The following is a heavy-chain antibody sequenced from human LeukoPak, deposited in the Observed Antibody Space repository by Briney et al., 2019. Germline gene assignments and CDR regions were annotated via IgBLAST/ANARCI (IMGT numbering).Heavy chain of an antibody. CDR1: GGTFSSYT. Sequence: SVKVSCKASGGTFSSYTISWVRQAPGQGLEWMGRIIPILGIANYAQKFQGRVTITADKSTSTAYMELSSLRSEDTAVYYCARAPCSSTSCYSDLNWFDPWGQGTLVAVSS. CDR3: ARAPCSSTSCYSDLNWFDP. CDR2: IIPILGIA. J-gene: IGHJ5*02. V-gene: IGHV1-69*02. D-gene: IGHD2-2*01.